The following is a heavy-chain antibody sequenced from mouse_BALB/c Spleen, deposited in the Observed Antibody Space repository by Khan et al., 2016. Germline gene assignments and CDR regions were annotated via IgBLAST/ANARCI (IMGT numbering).Heavy chain of an antibody. Sequence: EVQLQESGPGLVKPSQSLSLTCTVTGYSITSGYGWNWIRKFPGNKLEWMGYISYSGSTNYNPSFKSRTSLTRDTSKNQFFLQLNSVTTEDTATYYCARTARIKYWGQGTTLTVSS. CDR1: GYSITSGYG. CDR3: ARTARIKY. J-gene: IGHJ2*01. D-gene: IGHD1-2*01. V-gene: IGHV3-2*02. CDR2: ISYSGST.